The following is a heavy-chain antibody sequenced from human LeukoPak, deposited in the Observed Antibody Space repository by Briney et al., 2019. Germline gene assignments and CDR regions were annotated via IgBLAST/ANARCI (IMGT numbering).Heavy chain of an antibody. CDR2: ISYDGGNK. Sequence: GGSLRLSCAASGFTFSSYGMHWVRQAPGKGLEWVAVISYDGGNKYYADSVKGRFTISRDNSKNTLYLQMNSLRAEDTAVYYCAKDPGEYIAATIFAGGENWFDPWGQGTLVTVSS. V-gene: IGHV3-30*18. J-gene: IGHJ5*02. CDR3: AKDPGEYIAATIFAGGENWFDP. D-gene: IGHD5-12*01. CDR1: GFTFSSYG.